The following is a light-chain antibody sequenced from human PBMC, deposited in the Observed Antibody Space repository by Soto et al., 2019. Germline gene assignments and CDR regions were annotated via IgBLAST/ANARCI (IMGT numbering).Light chain of an antibody. V-gene: IGLV2-8*01. CDR2: EVD. J-gene: IGLJ1*01. Sequence: QSALTQPPSASGSPGQSVTISRTGSSSDVGGYNHVPWYQQHPGKAPKLVIYEVDKRPSGVPERFSGSKSGNTASLTVSGLQTEDEADYYCTSNTDSDSYVFGTGTKVTVL. CDR3: TSNTDSDSYV. CDR1: SSDVGGYNH.